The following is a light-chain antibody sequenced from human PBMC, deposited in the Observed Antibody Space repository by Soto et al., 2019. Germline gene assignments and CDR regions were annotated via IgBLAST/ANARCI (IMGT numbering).Light chain of an antibody. J-gene: IGKJ5*01. Sequence: EIVLTQSPGTLSLSPGERATLSCRASQSVSSNLAWYQQKPGQAPRLLIYGASTRATGIPARFSGSGSGTEFTLTISSLQSEDFAVYYCQQYNNWSSTFGQGTRLEIK. CDR3: QQYNNWSST. V-gene: IGKV3-15*01. CDR2: GAS. CDR1: QSVSSN.